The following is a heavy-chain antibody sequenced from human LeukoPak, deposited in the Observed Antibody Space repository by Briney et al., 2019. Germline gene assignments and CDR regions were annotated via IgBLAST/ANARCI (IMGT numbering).Heavy chain of an antibody. D-gene: IGHD2-15*01. CDR2: IYYSGST. V-gene: IGHV4-59*01. J-gene: IGHJ5*02. CDR3: ARVYCSGGSCYSPDNWFDP. Sequence: SETLSLTCTVSGGSISSYYWSWIRQPPGKGLEWIGYIYYSGSTNYNPSLKSRVTISVDTSKNQFSLKLSSVTAADTAVYYCARVYCSGGSCYSPDNWFDPWGQGTLVTVSS. CDR1: GGSISSYY.